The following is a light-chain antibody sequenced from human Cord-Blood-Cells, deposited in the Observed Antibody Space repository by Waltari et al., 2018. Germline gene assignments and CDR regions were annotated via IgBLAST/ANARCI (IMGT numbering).Light chain of an antibody. Sequence: DIQMTQSPSTLSASVGDGVTITCRASQSISSWLAWYQQKPGKAPKLLIYKASSLESGVPSRFSGSGAGTECTLTISSLQPDDFATYYCQQYNSYSPTFGQGTKVEIK. J-gene: IGKJ1*01. V-gene: IGKV1-5*03. CDR2: KAS. CDR1: QSISSW. CDR3: QQYNSYSPT.